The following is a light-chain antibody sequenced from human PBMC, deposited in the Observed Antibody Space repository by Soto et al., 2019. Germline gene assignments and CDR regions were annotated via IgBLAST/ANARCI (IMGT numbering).Light chain of an antibody. CDR2: TTN. CDR1: SGSVSPSHY. V-gene: IGLV8-61*01. CDR3: LLYMGSVVVV. J-gene: IGLJ2*01. Sequence: QAVVTQEPSFSVSPGGTVTLTCGLTSGSVSPSHYPSWYQQTPGQAPRTLLYTTNTRSSGVPDRFSGSLLGNKAALTITGAQAEDESDYYCLLYMGSVVVVFGGGTKLTVL.